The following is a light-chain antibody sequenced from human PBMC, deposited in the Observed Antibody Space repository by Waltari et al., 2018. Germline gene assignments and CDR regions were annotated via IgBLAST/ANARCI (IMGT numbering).Light chain of an antibody. J-gene: IGLJ3*02. CDR1: IFDIVAYNY. CDR2: DVT. Sequence: QSALTQPASVSGSPGQSITISCIGTIFDIVAYNYVSWYQQTPGKAPKLLIFDVTKRPSGVADRFSASKSANTASLTISGLQAEDEADDYCSSYTNTKTFVLFGGGTTLTVL. CDR3: SSYTNTKTFVL. V-gene: IGLV2-14*03.